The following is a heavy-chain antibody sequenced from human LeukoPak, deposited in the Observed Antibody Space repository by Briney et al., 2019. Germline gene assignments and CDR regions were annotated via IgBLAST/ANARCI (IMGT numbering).Heavy chain of an antibody. J-gene: IGHJ4*02. V-gene: IGHV1-2*02. Sequence: ASLKVSCTASGYTFTGYYMHWVRQAPGQGLEWMGWINPNSGGTKYAQKLQGSVTMTSDASISTAYMELSSLRSDDTAVYYCASRPDQHLLYYFDYWGQGALVTVSS. D-gene: IGHD2-15*01. CDR1: GYTFTGYY. CDR3: ASRPDQHLLYYFDY. CDR2: INPNSGGT.